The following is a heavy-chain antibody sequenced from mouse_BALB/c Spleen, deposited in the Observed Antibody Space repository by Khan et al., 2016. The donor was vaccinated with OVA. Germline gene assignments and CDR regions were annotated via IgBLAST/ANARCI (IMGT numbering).Heavy chain of an antibody. CDR1: GYTFTSYT. CDR2: INPSNGYT. Sequence: QVQLKQSGAELVRPGASVKMSCKASGYTFTSYTIHWIKERPGQGLEWIGYINPSNGYTNYNQKFKDQATLTTDKSSTTAYLQLSSLTSDDSAVYNCVRDGAYHRNDGWFAYWGQGTLVTVSA. CDR3: VRDGAYHRNDGWFAY. V-gene: IGHV1-4*01. J-gene: IGHJ3*01. D-gene: IGHD2-14*01.